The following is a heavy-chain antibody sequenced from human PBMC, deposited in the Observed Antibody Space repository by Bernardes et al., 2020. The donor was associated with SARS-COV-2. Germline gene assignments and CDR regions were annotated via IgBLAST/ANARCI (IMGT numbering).Heavy chain of an antibody. CDR3: ARDYIVGDSLWYFDL. V-gene: IGHV3-23*01. CDR1: GLSFSRHA. J-gene: IGHJ2*01. D-gene: IGHD2-21*01. Sequence: GGSLRLSCVDSGLSFSRHAMSWVRMAPGRGLEWVSGVTWDGRQIFYADSVKGRFTISKDSSRNNVYLQMNRLTVEDTAVYYCARDYIVGDSLWYFDLWGRGTLVTVSS. CDR2: VTWDGRQI.